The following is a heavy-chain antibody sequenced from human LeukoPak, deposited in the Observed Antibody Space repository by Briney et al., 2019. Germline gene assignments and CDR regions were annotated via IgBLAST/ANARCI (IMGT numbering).Heavy chain of an antibody. Sequence: PGGSLRLSWAASGXTFSSYWVHWVRQAPGKGRVWVSRIKSDGSSASYADSVKGRFTISRDNAKNTLYLEMNSLRAEDTAVYYCARAVGNSEDFDYWGQGTLVTVSS. D-gene: IGHD4-23*01. CDR1: GXTFSSYW. CDR2: IKSDGSSA. V-gene: IGHV3-74*01. CDR3: ARAVGNSEDFDY. J-gene: IGHJ4*02.